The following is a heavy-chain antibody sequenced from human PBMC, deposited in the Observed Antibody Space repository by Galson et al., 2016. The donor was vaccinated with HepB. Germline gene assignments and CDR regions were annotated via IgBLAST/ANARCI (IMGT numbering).Heavy chain of an antibody. Sequence: LSLTCTVSAGSISSSTHYWGWIRQPPGKGLEWIGSIYYSGTTYYKPSLESRVSISVDTSKNHFSLKLNSVTASDTAVYYCARHFWSGYYRGPFDYWGQGTLVTVSS. V-gene: IGHV4-39*01. CDR2: IYYSGTT. J-gene: IGHJ4*02. CDR3: ARHFWSGYYRGPFDY. D-gene: IGHD3-3*01. CDR1: AGSISSSTHY.